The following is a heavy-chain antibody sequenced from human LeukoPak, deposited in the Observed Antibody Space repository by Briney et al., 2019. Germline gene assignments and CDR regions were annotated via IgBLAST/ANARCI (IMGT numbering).Heavy chain of an antibody. CDR2: IYHSGST. V-gene: IGHV4-30-2*01. D-gene: IGHD6-13*01. Sequence: SETLSLTCTVSGGSISSGGYYWSWIRQPPGKGLEWIGYIYHSGSTYYNPSLKSRVTISVDRSKNQFSLKLSSVTAADTAVYYCARDRGADWENSSSWYGVDYWGQGTLVTVSS. CDR1: GGSISSGGYY. CDR3: ARDRGADWENSSSWYGVDY. J-gene: IGHJ4*02.